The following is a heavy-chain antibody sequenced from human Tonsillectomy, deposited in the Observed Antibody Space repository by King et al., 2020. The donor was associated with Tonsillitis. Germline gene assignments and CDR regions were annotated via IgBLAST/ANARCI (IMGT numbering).Heavy chain of an antibody. D-gene: IGHD2-2*01. V-gene: IGHV3-48*02. CDR3: ARDIVVVPTAPRTKYYYYGMDV. Sequence: VQLVESGGGLVQPGGSLRLSCAASGFTFSTYSINWVRQAPGKGLEWVSYISSSSTIYYADSVKGRFTISRDNAKNSLYLQMNSLRDEDTAVYYCARDIVVVPTAPRTKYYYYGMDVWGQGTTVTVSS. CDR1: GFTFSTYS. CDR2: ISSSSTI. J-gene: IGHJ6*02.